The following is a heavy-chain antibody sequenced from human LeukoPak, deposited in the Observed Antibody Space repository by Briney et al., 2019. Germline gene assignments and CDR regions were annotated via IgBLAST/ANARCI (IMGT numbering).Heavy chain of an antibody. V-gene: IGHV3-7*01. CDR2: IKQDGSEK. CDR1: AFTFSNYW. J-gene: IGHJ5*02. D-gene: IGHD6-13*01. Sequence: QPGGSLRLSCAASAFTFSNYWMSWVRQAPGKGLEWVANIKQDGSEKYYVDSVKGRFTISRDNAKNSLYLQMNSLRAEDTAVYYCARVGIAAARLNWFDPWGQGTLVTVSS. CDR3: ARVGIAAARLNWFDP.